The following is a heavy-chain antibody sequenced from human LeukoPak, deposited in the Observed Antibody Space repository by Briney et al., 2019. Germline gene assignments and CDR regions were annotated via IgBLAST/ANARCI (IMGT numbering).Heavy chain of an antibody. D-gene: IGHD2-2*03. CDR1: GYTFTSYD. V-gene: IGHV1-8*01. CDR3: ARVGLDIVVVPAASDNWFDP. J-gene: IGHJ5*02. CDR2: MNPNSGNT. Sequence: ASVKVSCTASGYTFTSYDINWVRQATGQGLEWMGWMNPNSGNTGYAQKFQGRVTMTRNSSISTAYMELSRLRSEDTAVYYCARVGLDIVVVPAASDNWFDPWGQGTLVTVSS.